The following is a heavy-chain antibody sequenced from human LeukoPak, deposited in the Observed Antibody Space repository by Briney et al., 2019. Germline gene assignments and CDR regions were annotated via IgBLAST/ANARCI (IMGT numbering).Heavy chain of an antibody. CDR3: ARRGTTCSADKCYSNGLDY. CDR1: GYSFTNYW. Sequence: GESLKISCKGSGYSFTNYWIDWVRQMPGKGLEYMGIIYPGDSETRYSPSFQGQVTISADKSISTAYLQWSSLKASDTAIYYCARRGTTCSADKCYSNGLDYWGQGTLVTVSS. J-gene: IGHJ4*02. CDR2: IYPGDSET. V-gene: IGHV5-51*01. D-gene: IGHD2-15*01.